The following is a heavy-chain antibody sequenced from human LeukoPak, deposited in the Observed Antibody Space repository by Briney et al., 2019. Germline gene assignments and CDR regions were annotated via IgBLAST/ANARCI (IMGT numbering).Heavy chain of an antibody. D-gene: IGHD2-2*01. CDR1: GFTFSSYA. CDR3: AGVDCSSTSCETSYYYYYGMDV. J-gene: IGHJ6*02. CDR2: ISGSGGST. V-gene: IGHV3-23*01. Sequence: QTGGSLRLSCAASGFTFSSYAMSWVRQAPGKGLEWVSTISGSGGSTYYADSVKGRFTISRDNSKNTLYLQMNSLRAEDTAVYYCAGVDCSSTSCETSYYYYYGMDVWGQGTTVTVSS.